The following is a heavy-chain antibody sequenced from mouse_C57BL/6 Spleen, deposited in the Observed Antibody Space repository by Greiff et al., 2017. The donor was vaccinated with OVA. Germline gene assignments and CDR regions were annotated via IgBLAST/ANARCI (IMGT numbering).Heavy chain of an antibody. V-gene: IGHV1-5*01. CDR3: TRNYYSNYDAMDY. Sequence: EVQLQQSGTVLARPGASVKMSCQTSGYTFTSYWMHWVKQRPGQGLEWIGAIYPGNSDTSYNQKFKGKAKLTAVTSASTAYMELSSLTNEDSAVYYCTRNYYSNYDAMDYWGQGTSVTVSS. J-gene: IGHJ4*01. CDR1: GYTFTSYW. CDR2: IYPGNSDT. D-gene: IGHD2-5*01.